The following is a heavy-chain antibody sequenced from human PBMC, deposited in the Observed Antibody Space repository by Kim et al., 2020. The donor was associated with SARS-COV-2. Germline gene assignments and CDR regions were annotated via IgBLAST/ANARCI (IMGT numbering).Heavy chain of an antibody. Sequence: SETLSLTCTVSGGSLSSSSYYWGWIRQPPGKGLEWIGTADYIGNTYYNPSLKSRVTISVDTSKNQFSLKLGSVTAADTAVYYCARQQRYSSGGDVAFDY. J-gene: IGHJ4*01. V-gene: IGHV4-39*01. CDR1: GGSLSSSSYY. CDR3: ARQQRYSSGGDVAFDY. D-gene: IGHD6-19*01. CDR2: ADYIGNT.